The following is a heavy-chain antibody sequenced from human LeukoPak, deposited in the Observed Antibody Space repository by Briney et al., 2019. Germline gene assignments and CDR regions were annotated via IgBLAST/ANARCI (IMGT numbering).Heavy chain of an antibody. D-gene: IGHD3-3*01. CDR3: AAEHYDFWSGYPLGMDV. CDR1: GFTFTSSA. CDR2: IVVGSGNT. Sequence: SVKVSCKASGFTFTSSAMQWVRQARGQRLEWIGWIVVGSGNTNYAQKFQERVTITRDMSTSTAYMELSSLRSEDTAVYYCAAEHYDFWSGYPLGMDVWGQGTTVTISS. V-gene: IGHV1-58*02. J-gene: IGHJ6*02.